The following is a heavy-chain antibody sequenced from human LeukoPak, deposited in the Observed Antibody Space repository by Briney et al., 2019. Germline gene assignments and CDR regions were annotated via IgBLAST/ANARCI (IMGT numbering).Heavy chain of an antibody. V-gene: IGHV3-23*01. CDR3: VKAQHYYDSSGYSN. CDR2: ISGSGGST. D-gene: IGHD3-22*01. CDR1: GFTFSSYA. Sequence: GGSLRLSCAASGFTFSSYAMSWVRQAPGKGLEWVSAISGSGGSTNYADSVKGRFTISRDNSKNTLYLQMNSLRAEDTAVDYCVKAQHYYDSSGYSNWGQGTLVTVSS. J-gene: IGHJ4*02.